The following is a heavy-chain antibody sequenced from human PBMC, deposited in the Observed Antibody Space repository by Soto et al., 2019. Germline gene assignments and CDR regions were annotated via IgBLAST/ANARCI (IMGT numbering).Heavy chain of an antibody. Sequence: PWENLALTCAVSDESISSGGCYWTWIRQHQGKGLEWIGYIYYSGSTYYIPSLKSRVTISVDTSKNQFSLKLSSVTAADTAVYYCARDQFPQPYGDYKRGSYYYYYGMDVRGHGTKVTVS. CDR1: DESISSGGCY. J-gene: IGHJ6*02. V-gene: IGHV4-31*11. CDR3: ARDQFPQPYGDYKRGSYYYYYGMDV. D-gene: IGHD4-17*01. CDR2: IYYSGST.